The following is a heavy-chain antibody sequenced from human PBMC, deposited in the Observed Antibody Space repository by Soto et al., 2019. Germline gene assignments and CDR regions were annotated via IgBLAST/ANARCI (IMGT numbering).Heavy chain of an antibody. CDR2: IYPGDSDT. CDR1: GYSFTSYW. V-gene: IGHV5-51*01. CDR3: ARSPSYYDSSGYSLWYYYGMDV. Sequence: PWESLKISCKGSGYSFTSYWIGWVRQMPGKGLEWMGIIYPGDSDTRYSPSFQGQVTISADKSISTAYLQWSSLKASDTAMYYCARSPSYYDSSGYSLWYYYGMDVWGQGTTVTVSS. J-gene: IGHJ6*02. D-gene: IGHD3-22*01.